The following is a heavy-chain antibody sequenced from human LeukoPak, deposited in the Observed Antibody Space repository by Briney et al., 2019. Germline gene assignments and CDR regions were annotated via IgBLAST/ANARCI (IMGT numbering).Heavy chain of an antibody. D-gene: IGHD6-19*01. CDR3: AKAAGALDY. CDR2: ISWNSGSI. J-gene: IGHJ4*02. Sequence: GGSLRLSCVASGFTFDDYAMHWVRQAPGKGLEWVSGISWNSGSIGYADSVKGRFTISRDNAKNSLYLQMNSLRAEDTALYYCAKAAGALDYWGQGTLVTVSS. CDR1: GFTFDDYA. V-gene: IGHV3-9*01.